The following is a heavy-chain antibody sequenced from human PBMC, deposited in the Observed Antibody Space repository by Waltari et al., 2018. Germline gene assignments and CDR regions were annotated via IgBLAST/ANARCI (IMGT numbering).Heavy chain of an antibody. J-gene: IGHJ4*02. CDR3: TAAISSCSCYDS. Sequence: EVQLVASGGGWVKPGGSLRLSCLASGFPFDTSWMRWFRRAPGKVLEWVGRIKSRAEGETTDYVAPVEGRFTISRDDSKNTLYLQMSSLKTEDTAVYYCTAAISSCSCYDSWGQGTLVTVSS. D-gene: IGHD2-21*01. CDR2: IKSRAEGETT. CDR1: GFPFDTSW. V-gene: IGHV3-15*01.